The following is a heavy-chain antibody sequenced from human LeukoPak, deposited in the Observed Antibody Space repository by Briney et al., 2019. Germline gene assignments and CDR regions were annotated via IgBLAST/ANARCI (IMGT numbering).Heavy chain of an antibody. J-gene: IGHJ4*02. CDR2: IYYSGST. V-gene: IGHV4-31*03. D-gene: IGHD5-12*01. CDR3: ARHRLLGGDIL. CDR1: GGSIGIGGYY. Sequence: SETLSLTCTVSGGSIGIGGYYWTWIRQHPGKGLEWIGYIYYSGSTYHDPSLQSRVTISVDPSKNQFSLRLTSVTAADTAVYYCARHRLLGGDILWGQGTLVTVSS.